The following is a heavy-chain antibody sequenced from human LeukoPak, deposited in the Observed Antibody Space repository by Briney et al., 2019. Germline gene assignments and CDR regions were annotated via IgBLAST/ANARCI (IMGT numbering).Heavy chain of an antibody. Sequence: GGSLRLSCAASGFSFSSYGMHWVRQTPGKGLEWVASIQYDGTTKFYPDPVKGRFTISRDTSKNTLYLQMNSLRTQDTAVYYCARDGSITLFRGVKDVWGKGTTVTISS. J-gene: IGHJ6*04. D-gene: IGHD3-10*01. CDR2: IQYDGTTK. CDR1: GFSFSSYG. CDR3: ARDGSITLFRGVKDV. V-gene: IGHV3-30*02.